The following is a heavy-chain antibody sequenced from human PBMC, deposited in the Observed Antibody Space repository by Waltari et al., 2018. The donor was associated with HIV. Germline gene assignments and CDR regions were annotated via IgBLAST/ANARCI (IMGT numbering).Heavy chain of an antibody. CDR1: GGSISTSGYY. V-gene: IGHV4-39*01. D-gene: IGHD2-15*01. CDR2: IYYSGST. Sequence: QLQLQQSGPGLVKPSETLSLICTVSGGSISTSGYYWGWIRQPPGKGLEWIGSIYYSGSTYYNPSLKSRVTISADTSRNQFSRWLSSVTAADTAVYYCARRPYCSSASCYPSDARGAFDIWGQGTMVTVSS. CDR3: ARRPYCSSASCYPSDARGAFDI. J-gene: IGHJ3*02.